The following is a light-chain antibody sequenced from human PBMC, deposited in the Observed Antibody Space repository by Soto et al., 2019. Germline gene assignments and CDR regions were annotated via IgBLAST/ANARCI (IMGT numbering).Light chain of an antibody. CDR2: GAS. CDR1: QSVSSSF. J-gene: IGKJ4*01. V-gene: IGKV3-20*01. Sequence: EIVLTKSPGILCLSPGERATLSCRASQSVSSSFLDWYQQKPGQAPRLLIYGASSRATGIPDRFSGSGSGTDFTLTISRLEPEDFAVYYCQQYGSSPSALTFGGGTK. CDR3: QQYGSSPSALT.